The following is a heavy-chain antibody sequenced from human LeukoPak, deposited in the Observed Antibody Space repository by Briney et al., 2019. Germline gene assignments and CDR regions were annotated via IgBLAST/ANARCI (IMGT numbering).Heavy chain of an antibody. J-gene: IGHJ4*02. V-gene: IGHV3-11*01. Sequence: GGSLRLSCAASGFTFSDYYMSWIRQAPGKGLEWVSYISSSGSTIYYANSVKGRFTISRDNAKNSLYLQMNSLRTEDTAVYYCARDRYDYVWGSYRDYWGQGTLVTVSS. CDR3: ARDRYDYVWGSYRDY. CDR1: GFTFSDYY. CDR2: ISSSGSTI. D-gene: IGHD3-16*02.